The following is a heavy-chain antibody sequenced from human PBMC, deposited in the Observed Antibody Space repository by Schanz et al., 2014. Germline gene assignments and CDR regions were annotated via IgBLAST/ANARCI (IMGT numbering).Heavy chain of an antibody. J-gene: IGHJ6*02. CDR2: ISSYSTI. Sequence: EVQLVESGGGLVQPGGSLRLSCAASGFTFSSYWMSWVRQAPGKGLEWISYISSYSTIHYADSVKGRFTISRDNSKNTLYLQMNSLRAEDTAVYYCARVELSVYYYAMDVWGQGTTVTVSS. CDR1: GFTFSSYW. V-gene: IGHV3-48*01. CDR3: ARVELSVYYYAMDV. D-gene: IGHD2-15*01.